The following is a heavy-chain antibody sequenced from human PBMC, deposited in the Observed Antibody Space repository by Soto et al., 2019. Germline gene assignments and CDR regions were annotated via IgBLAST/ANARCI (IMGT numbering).Heavy chain of an antibody. Sequence: EVQVLESGGGLVQPGGSLRLSCAATGFTFSDFAMSWVRQAPGKGLEWVSRIYGGGNGPHYADSVKGRVTISRDNSKNSLYLQMNSLRAEDTAVYYCATMGGMDPWAYSFDYWGQGTLVTVSS. CDR3: ATMGGMDPWAYSFDY. J-gene: IGHJ4*02. CDR2: IYGGGNGP. V-gene: IGHV3-23*01. CDR1: GFTFSDFA. D-gene: IGHD3-16*01.